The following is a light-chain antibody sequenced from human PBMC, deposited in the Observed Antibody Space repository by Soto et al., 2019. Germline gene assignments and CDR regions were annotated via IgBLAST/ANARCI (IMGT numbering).Light chain of an antibody. CDR2: EVT. J-gene: IGLJ3*02. CDR1: SSDIGASNY. Sequence: QSVLTQPASVSGSPGQSISISCSGTSSDIGASNYVSWYQQHAGKAPKLMIYEVTNRPSGVSNRFSGSKSGNTASLTVSGLQAEDEADYYCSSYAGSNNLVFGGGTKLTVL. V-gene: IGLV2-14*01. CDR3: SSYAGSNNLV.